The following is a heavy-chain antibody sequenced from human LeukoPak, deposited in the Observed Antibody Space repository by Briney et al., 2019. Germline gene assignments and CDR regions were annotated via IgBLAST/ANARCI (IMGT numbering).Heavy chain of an antibody. D-gene: IGHD6-19*01. J-gene: IGHJ6*04. CDR2: IRYDGSNK. V-gene: IGHV3-30*02. Sequence: PGGSLRLSCAASGFTFSSYGMHWVRQAPGKGLEWVAFIRYDGSNKYYADSVKGRFTISRDNSKNTLYLQMNSLRAEDTAVYYCAKDLPTAGSSGWYVSGMDVWGKGTTVTVSS. CDR3: AKDLPTAGSSGWYVSGMDV. CDR1: GFTFSSYG.